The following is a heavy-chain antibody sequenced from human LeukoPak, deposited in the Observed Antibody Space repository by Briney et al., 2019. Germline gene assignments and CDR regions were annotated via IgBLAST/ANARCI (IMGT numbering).Heavy chain of an antibody. CDR1: GFTFSSYG. D-gene: IGHD3-10*01. V-gene: IGHV3-30*02. Sequence: GGSLRLSCAASGFTFSSYGMHWVRQAPGKGLEWVAFIRYDGSNKYYADSVKGRFTISRDNSKNTPYLQMNSLRAEDTAVYYCAKDSITMVRGIAYWGQGTLVTVSS. CDR2: IRYDGSNK. J-gene: IGHJ4*02. CDR3: AKDSITMVRGIAY.